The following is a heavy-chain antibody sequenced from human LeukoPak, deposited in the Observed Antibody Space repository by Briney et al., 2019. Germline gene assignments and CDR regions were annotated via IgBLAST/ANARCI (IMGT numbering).Heavy chain of an antibody. CDR3: AKEAYDSSGSELDAFDI. CDR1: GFTFSSYA. D-gene: IGHD3-22*01. V-gene: IGHV3-23*01. J-gene: IGHJ3*02. Sequence: GGSLRLSCAASGFTFSSYAMSWVRQAPGKGLEWVSAISGSGGSTYYADSVKGRFTISRDNSKNTLYLQMDSLRAVDTAVYYCAKEAYDSSGSELDAFDIWGHGAMVTVSS. CDR2: ISGSGGST.